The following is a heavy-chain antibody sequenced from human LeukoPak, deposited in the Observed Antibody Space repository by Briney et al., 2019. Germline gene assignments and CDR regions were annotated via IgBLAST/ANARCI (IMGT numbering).Heavy chain of an antibody. CDR1: GFTFSSYE. V-gene: IGHV3-48*03. D-gene: IGHD1-26*01. Sequence: PGGSLRLSCAASGFTFSSYEMNWVRQAPGKGLEWVSYISSSGSTIYYADSVKGRFTISRDNAKNSLYLQMNSLRAEDTAVYYCARETWELLPDYWGQGTLATVSS. CDR3: ARETWELLPDY. J-gene: IGHJ4*02. CDR2: ISSSGSTI.